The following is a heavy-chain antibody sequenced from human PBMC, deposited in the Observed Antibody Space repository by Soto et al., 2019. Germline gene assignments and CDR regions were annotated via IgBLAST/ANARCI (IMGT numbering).Heavy chain of an antibody. CDR2: ISSSSSYI. J-gene: IGHJ4*02. D-gene: IGHD5-12*01. CDR3: ARDRGYDPYYFDY. CDR1: GFTFSSCS. V-gene: IGHV3-21*01. Sequence: VQLVESGGGLVKPGGSLRLSCAASGFTFSSCSMNWVRQAPGKGLEWVSSISSSSSYIYYADSVKGRFTISRDNAKNSLYLQMNSLRAEDTAVYYCARDRGYDPYYFDYWGQGTLVTVSS.